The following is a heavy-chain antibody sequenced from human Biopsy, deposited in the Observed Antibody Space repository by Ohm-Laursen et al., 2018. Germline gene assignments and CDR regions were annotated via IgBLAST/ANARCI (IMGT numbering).Heavy chain of an antibody. CDR3: ARNTGWYGDLYYFDY. V-gene: IGHV1-46*01. J-gene: IGHJ4*02. Sequence: SSVKVSCKASGYSFTSYYMHWVRQAPGQGLEWMGMINPSGSTTSYPQIFQGRVTMTRDTSKSTVYMELSSLRSADTAAYFCARNTGWYGDLYYFDYWGQGTLVTVSS. CDR1: GYSFTSYY. D-gene: IGHD6-19*01. CDR2: INPSGSTT.